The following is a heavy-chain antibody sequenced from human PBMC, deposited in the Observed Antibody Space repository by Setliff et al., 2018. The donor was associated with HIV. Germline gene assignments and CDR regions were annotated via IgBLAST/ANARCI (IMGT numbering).Heavy chain of an antibody. V-gene: IGHV4-38-2*01. CDR2: IYHSGST. CDR1: GYSISSGYY. CDR3: ARAVSHVDY. D-gene: IGHD6-19*01. Sequence: ETLSLTCAVSGYSISSGYYWGWIRQPPGKGLEWIGSIYHSGSTYYNPSLKSRVTISVDTSKNQFSLKLSSVTAADTAVYYCARAVSHVDYWGQGTLVTVSS. J-gene: IGHJ4*02.